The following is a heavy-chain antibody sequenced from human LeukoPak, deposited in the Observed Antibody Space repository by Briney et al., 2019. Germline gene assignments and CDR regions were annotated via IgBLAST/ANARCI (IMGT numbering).Heavy chain of an antibody. J-gene: IGHJ6*03. CDR3: ASLGGNYMDV. CDR1: GFTFSDYS. D-gene: IGHD3-16*01. V-gene: IGHV3-21*01. Sequence: GGSLRLSCAASGFTFSDYSMNWVRQAPGKGLEWVSSISSSSSYIYYADSVKGRFTISRDNAENSLYLQMSSLRAEDTAVYYCASLGGNYMDVWGKGTTVTVSS. CDR2: ISSSSSYI.